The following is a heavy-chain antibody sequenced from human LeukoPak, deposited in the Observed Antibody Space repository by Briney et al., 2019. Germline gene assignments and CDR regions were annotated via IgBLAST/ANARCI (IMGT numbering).Heavy chain of an antibody. CDR2: IVSGGST. V-gene: IGHV4-39*02. CDR1: TDSISSGSYY. CDR3: VRDYGHFVQGN. J-gene: IGHJ4*02. Sequence: SETLSLTCTVSTDSISSGSYYWGWVRQSPGQGLEWIGSIVSGGSTYHNPSLKSRITMSIDTFNNQFSLKLSFVTAADTVIYYCVRDYGHFVQGNWGQGTLVTVSS. D-gene: IGHD4-17*01.